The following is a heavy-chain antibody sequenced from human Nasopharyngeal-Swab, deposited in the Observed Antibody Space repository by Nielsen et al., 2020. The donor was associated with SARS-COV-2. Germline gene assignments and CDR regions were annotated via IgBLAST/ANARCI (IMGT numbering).Heavy chain of an antibody. CDR3: ARLDDFWSGYYSGENWFDP. D-gene: IGHD3-3*01. CDR1: GGSISSSSYY. Sequence: GSLRLSCTVSGGSISSSSYYWGWIRQPPGKGLEWIGSIYYSGSTYYNPSLKSRVTISVDTSKNQFSLKLSSVTAADTAVYYCARLDDFWSGYYSGENWFDPWGQGTLVTVSS. J-gene: IGHJ5*02. CDR2: IYYSGST. V-gene: IGHV4-39*01.